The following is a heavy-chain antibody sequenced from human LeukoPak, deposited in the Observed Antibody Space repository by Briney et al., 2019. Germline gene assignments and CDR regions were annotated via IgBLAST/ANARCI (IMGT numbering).Heavy chain of an antibody. J-gene: IGHJ4*02. V-gene: IGHV4-4*07. CDR3: ARGEDY. CDR1: GGSISSYY. Sequence: SETLSLTCTVSGGSISSYYWSWIRQPAEKGLEWIGRMYSSGSTNYNPSLKSRVTMSVDTSKNQFTLKLRSVTAADTAVYYCARGEDYWGQGTLVTVSS. CDR2: MYSSGST. D-gene: IGHD1-26*01.